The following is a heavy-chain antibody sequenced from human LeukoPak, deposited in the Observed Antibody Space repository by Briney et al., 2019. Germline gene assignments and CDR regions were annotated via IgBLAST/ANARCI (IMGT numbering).Heavy chain of an antibody. Sequence: GGSLRLSCAASGFTFSSYWMSWVRQAPGKGLEWVANIKQDGSEKYYVDSVKGRLTISRDNAKHSLYLQMNSLRAEDTAVYYCARELLYSSSWYTGVSFDYWGQGTLVTVSS. D-gene: IGHD6-13*01. CDR1: GFTFSSYW. V-gene: IGHV3-7*01. CDR3: ARELLYSSSWYTGVSFDY. CDR2: IKQDGSEK. J-gene: IGHJ4*02.